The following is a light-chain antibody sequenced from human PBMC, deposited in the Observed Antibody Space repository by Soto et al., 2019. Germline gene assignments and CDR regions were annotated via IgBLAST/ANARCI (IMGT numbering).Light chain of an antibody. CDR2: EVT. V-gene: IGLV2-14*01. CDR1: SSDVGAYNY. CDR3: SSYTSISFYV. Sequence: ALAQPASVSGSPGQSITISCTGTSSDVGAYNYVSWYQQHPGKAPKLMIYEVTNRPSGVSSRFSGSKSDNTASLTISGLQAEDEADYYCSSYTSISFYVLGNGTKVT. J-gene: IGLJ1*01.